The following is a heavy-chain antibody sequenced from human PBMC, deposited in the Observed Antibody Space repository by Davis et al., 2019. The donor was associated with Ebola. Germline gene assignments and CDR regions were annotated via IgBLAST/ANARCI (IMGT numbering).Heavy chain of an antibody. CDR2: IKQDGSEK. CDR3: ARARGIADY. D-gene: IGHD2-21*01. Sequence: CAASGFTFSTYWMSCVRQAPGKGLEWVANIKQDGSEKYYVDSVKGRFTISRDNAKNSLYLQMNSLRAEDTAVYYCARARGIADYWGQGTLVTVSS. V-gene: IGHV3-7*01. CDR1: GFTFSTYW. J-gene: IGHJ4*02.